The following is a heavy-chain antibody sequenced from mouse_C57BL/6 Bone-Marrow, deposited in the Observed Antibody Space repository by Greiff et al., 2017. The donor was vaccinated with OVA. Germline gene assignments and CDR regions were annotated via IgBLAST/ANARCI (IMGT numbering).Heavy chain of an antibody. J-gene: IGHJ4*01. CDR1: GFSLTSYA. Sequence: QVQLKESGPGLVAPSQSLYITCTVSGFSLTSYAISWVRQPPGKGLEWLGVIWTGGGTNYNSALKSRLSISKDNSKSQVFLKMNSLQTDDTARYYCARIYDGYYVGDYYAMDYWGQGTSVTVSS. D-gene: IGHD2-3*01. CDR2: IWTGGGT. V-gene: IGHV2-9-1*01. CDR3: ARIYDGYYVGDYYAMDY.